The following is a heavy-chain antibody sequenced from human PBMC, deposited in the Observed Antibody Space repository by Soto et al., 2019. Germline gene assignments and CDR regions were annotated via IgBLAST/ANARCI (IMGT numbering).Heavy chain of an antibody. V-gene: IGHV4-59*01. Sequence: QVQLQESGPGLVKPSETLSLTCTVSGGSTSSYYWSWIRQPPGKGLEWIGYIYYSGSTNYNPSLKSRVTISVDTSKNQFSLKLSSVTAADTAVYDCARSYYYGSGSYYFDYWGQGTLVTVSS. D-gene: IGHD3-10*01. CDR1: GGSTSSYY. CDR2: IYYSGST. CDR3: ARSYYYGSGSYYFDY. J-gene: IGHJ4*02.